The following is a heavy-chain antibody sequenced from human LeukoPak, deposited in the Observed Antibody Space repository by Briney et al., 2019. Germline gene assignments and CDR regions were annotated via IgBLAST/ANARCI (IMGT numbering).Heavy chain of an antibody. CDR3: ARLKYNYDSSGYYYVLDY. CDR1: GYTFTNYG. V-gene: IGHV1-18*01. J-gene: IGHJ4*02. D-gene: IGHD3-22*01. CDR2: ISAYNGNT. Sequence: VKVSCKASGYTFTNYGISWVRQAPGQGLEWMGWISAYNGNTNYAQKLQGRVTMTTDTSTSTAYMELSRLRSDDTAVYYCARLKYNYDSSGYYYVLDYWGQGTLVTVSS.